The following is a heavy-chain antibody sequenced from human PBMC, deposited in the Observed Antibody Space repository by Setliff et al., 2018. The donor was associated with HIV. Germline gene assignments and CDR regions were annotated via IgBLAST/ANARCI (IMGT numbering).Heavy chain of an antibody. J-gene: IGHJ4*02. CDR3: AMFSSSSG. D-gene: IGHD6-6*01. CDR2: INNDTTTT. V-gene: IGHV3-74*01. CDR1: GFTFSRYW. Sequence: GGSLRLSCAASGFTFSRYWMHWVRQAPGQGLVWVSGINNDTTTTTYADSVKGRFSISRDNAKNTLYLQMNGLRGDDTAAYYCAMFSSSSGWGQGTQVTVSS.